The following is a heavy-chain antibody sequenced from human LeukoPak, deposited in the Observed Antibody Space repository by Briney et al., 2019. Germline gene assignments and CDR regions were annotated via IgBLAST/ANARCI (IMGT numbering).Heavy chain of an antibody. D-gene: IGHD1-26*01. CDR1: GXSILTTNG. V-gene: IGHV4-4*02. J-gene: IGHJ4*02. CDR3: TRESGAFSPFGF. Sequence: PSETLSLTCAVSGXSILTTNGWSWVRQPPGKGLEWIGEVHLSGASNYNPSLKSRVNMSIDKSKNQLSLELTSVTAADTAIYYCTRESGAFSPFGFWGQGTLVTVSS. CDR2: VHLSGAS.